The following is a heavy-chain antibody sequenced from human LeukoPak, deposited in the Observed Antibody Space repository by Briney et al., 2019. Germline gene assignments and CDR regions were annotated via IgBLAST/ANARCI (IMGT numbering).Heavy chain of an antibody. V-gene: IGHV4-59*11. CDR2: IYYSGST. J-gene: IGHJ6*03. CDR1: GGSISSHY. D-gene: IGHD6-13*01. CDR3: ASSLAAAPPLYYYYYMDV. Sequence: SETLSLTCTVSGGSISSHYWSWIRQPPGKGLEWIGYIYYSGSTNYNPSLKSRVTISVDTSKNQFSLKLSSVTAADTAVYYCASSLAAAPPLYYYYYMDVWGKGTTVTVSS.